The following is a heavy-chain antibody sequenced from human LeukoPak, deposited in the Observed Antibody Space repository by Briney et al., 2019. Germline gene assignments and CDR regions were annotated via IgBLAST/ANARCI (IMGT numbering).Heavy chain of an antibody. CDR2: IRSNSDGGTI. D-gene: IGHD3-22*01. J-gene: IGHJ5*02. Sequence: GGSLRLSCATSGFTFSNAWMNWVRQAPGKGLEWVDRIRSNSDGGTIDYAAPVKGRFTLSRDDSKTTLYLQMNSLQTEDTAVYYCATDFYDSTWGQGTLVTVSS. CDR3: ATDFYDST. V-gene: IGHV3-15*07. CDR1: GFTFSNAW.